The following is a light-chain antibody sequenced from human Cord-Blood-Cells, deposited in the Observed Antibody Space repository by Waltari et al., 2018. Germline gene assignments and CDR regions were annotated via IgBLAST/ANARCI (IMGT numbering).Light chain of an antibody. CDR1: SSDVGSYNL. CDR3: CSYAGSSTNYV. J-gene: IGLJ1*01. CDR2: EGS. V-gene: IGLV2-23*01. Sequence: QSALTQPASASGSPGQSITISCTGTSSDVGSYNLFPWYQQHPGKAPKLMIYEGSKRPSGVSNRFSGSKSGNTASLTISGLQAEDEADYYCCSYAGSSTNYVFGTGTKVTVL.